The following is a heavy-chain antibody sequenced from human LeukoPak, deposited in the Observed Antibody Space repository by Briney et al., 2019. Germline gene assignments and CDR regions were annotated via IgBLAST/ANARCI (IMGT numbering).Heavy chain of an antibody. CDR3: ARVLYGDYSPFDY. CDR2: ISSSGFTI. CDR1: GFTFRDYY. J-gene: IGHJ4*02. D-gene: IGHD4-17*01. V-gene: IGHV3-11*01. Sequence: PGGSLRLSCAASGFTFRDYYMSWIRQAPGKGLEWLSYISSSGFTIFYSDSVKGRFTISRDNAKNSLFLQMISLRADDTTVYYCARVLYGDYSPFDYWGQGTLVTVSS.